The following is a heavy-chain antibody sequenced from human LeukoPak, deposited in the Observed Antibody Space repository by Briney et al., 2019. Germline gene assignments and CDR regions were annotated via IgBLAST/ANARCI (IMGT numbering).Heavy chain of an antibody. CDR3: ARVPLASPPSDAFDI. D-gene: IGHD3-3*02. Sequence: SQTLSLTCTVSGGSISSGGYYWSWIRQPPGKGLEWIGYIYYSGSTNYNPSLKSRVTISVDTSKNQFSLKLSSVTAADTAVYYCARVPLASPPSDAFDIWGQGTMVTVSS. CDR1: GGSISSGGYY. V-gene: IGHV4-61*08. J-gene: IGHJ3*02. CDR2: IYYSGST.